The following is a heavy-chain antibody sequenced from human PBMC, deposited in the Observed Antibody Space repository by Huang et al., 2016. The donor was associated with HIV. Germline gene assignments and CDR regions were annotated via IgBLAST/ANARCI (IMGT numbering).Heavy chain of an antibody. CDR3: ATRTPGFLERLLFY. V-gene: IGHV1-24*01. D-gene: IGHD3-3*01. J-gene: IGHJ4*02. CDR1: GDIPNQLS. Sequence: QVHLEQSGAEVRKPGASVKVACKVSGDIPNQLSIHWVRQHPGKGLERIGCFDPEDGKPLYAQTFQGRVTMTEDTSRDTAYMELSGLKSEDTAMYYCATRTPGFLERLLFYWGQGTLVTVSS. CDR2: FDPEDGKP.